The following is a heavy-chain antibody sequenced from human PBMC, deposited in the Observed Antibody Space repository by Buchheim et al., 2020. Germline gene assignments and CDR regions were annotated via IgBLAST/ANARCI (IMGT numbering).Heavy chain of an antibody. D-gene: IGHD1-14*01. CDR2: IDTNGRA. CDR3: ARLITMSWGSFLGTSYGVDA. Sequence: QARLQESGPGLVRPSETLSLTCSLSDESVSNYYWNWVRLPPGKGLEWIGSIDTNGRANNNPSFRSRVSISTATSQNLLSLKITSVTAADTAVYYCARLITMSWGSFLGTSYGVDAWGQGT. V-gene: IGHV4-4*08. J-gene: IGHJ6*02. CDR1: DESVSNYY.